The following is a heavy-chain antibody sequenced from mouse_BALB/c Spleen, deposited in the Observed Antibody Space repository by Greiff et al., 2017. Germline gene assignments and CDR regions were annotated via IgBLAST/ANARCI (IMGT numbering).Heavy chain of an antibody. CDR3: TIYYGSSYFDY. CDR2: INPSNGRT. CDR1: GYTFTSYW. D-gene: IGHD1-1*01. V-gene: IGHV1S81*02. J-gene: IGHJ2*01. Sequence: QVQLQQPGAELVKPGASVKLSCKASGYTFTSYWMHWVKQRPGQGLEWIGEINPSNGRTNYNEKFKSKATLTVDKSSSTAYMQLSSLTSEDSAVYYCTIYYGSSYFDYWGQGTTLTVSS.